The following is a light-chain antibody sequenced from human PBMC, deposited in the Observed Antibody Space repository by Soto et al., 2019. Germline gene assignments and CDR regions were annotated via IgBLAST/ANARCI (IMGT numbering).Light chain of an antibody. J-gene: IGKJ2*01. V-gene: IGKV3-15*01. CDR3: QQYNDWPPYT. Sequence: EIVMTQSPATLSVSPGERATLSCRASQSVSSNLAWYRQNPGQAPRLLIYGASTRATGIPARFSGSGSGTEFTLTISSLQSEDFAVYYCQQYNDWPPYTFGQGTKLEIK. CDR1: QSVSSN. CDR2: GAS.